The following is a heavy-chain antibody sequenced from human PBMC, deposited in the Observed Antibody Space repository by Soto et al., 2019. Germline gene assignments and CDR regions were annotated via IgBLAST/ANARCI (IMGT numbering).Heavy chain of an antibody. V-gene: IGHV3-23*01. CDR1: GFTFSNHG. Sequence: AGGSLRLSCAASGFTFSNHGIHWVRQAPGKGLEWVSAISGSGSSTYYADAVKGRFTISRDNSKNTLYLQMNSLRAEDTAVYYCAKEIVSGPYYYYGMDVWGQGTTVTVSS. D-gene: IGHD3-16*02. CDR3: AKEIVSGPYYYYGMDV. CDR2: ISGSGSST. J-gene: IGHJ6*02.